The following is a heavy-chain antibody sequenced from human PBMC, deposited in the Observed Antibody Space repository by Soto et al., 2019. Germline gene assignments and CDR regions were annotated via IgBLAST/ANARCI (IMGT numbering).Heavy chain of an antibody. CDR2: MDYLGNT. J-gene: IGHJ4*02. D-gene: IGHD3-22*01. V-gene: IGHV4-39*01. CDR3: AGLFTYVSRGYHTDY. CDR1: GGSISTSSSY. Sequence: PPETLSLTCTVSGGSISTSSSYWGWIRQPPGKGLEWLVSMDYLGNTYYNPSLGWRVSISLETCNNQFSVKLNSMTASYTSVFDCAGLFTYVSRGYHTDYLGQGTLVTVSS.